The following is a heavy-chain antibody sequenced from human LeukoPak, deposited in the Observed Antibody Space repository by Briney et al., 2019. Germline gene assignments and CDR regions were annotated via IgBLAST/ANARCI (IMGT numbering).Heavy chain of an antibody. D-gene: IGHD6-19*01. CDR3: AKDGGYSSGWYSLDY. J-gene: IGHJ4*02. CDR1: GFTFSSYG. V-gene: IGHV3-30*02. CDR2: IRYDGSNK. Sequence: GGSLRLSCAASGFTFSSYGMHWVRQAPGKGLEWVAFIRYDGSNKYYADSVKGRFTISRDNPKNTLYLQMNSLRAEDTAVYYCAKDGGYSSGWYSLDYWGQGTLVTVSS.